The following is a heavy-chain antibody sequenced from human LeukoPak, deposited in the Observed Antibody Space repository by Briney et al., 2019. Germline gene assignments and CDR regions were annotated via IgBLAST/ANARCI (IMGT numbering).Heavy chain of an antibody. J-gene: IGHJ5*02. D-gene: IGHD5-12*01. V-gene: IGHV4-59*08. Sequence: PSETLSLTSTVSGGSISNYYWSWTRQSPGKGLEWIGYIYYTGSTYYNPSLKSRVTMSVDTSKNQFSLKLSSVTAADTAVYYCARHVASFIVATMIWFDPWGQGTLVTVSS. CDR3: ARHVASFIVATMIWFDP. CDR2: IYYTGST. CDR1: GGSISNYY.